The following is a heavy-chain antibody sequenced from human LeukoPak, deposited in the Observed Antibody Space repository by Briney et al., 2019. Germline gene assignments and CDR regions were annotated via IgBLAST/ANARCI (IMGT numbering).Heavy chain of an antibody. J-gene: IGHJ4*02. CDR1: GFTFTTSA. CDR2: IVVGSGNT. V-gene: IGHV1-58*02. CDR3: AAGSGWYRFDY. Sequence: SVKVSCKASGFTFTTSAIQWVRQARGQRLEWIGWIVVGSGNTNYAQKVQERVTITREMSTSTAYMELSSLTSDDSAVYYCAAGSGWYRFDYWGQGTLVTVSS. D-gene: IGHD6-13*01.